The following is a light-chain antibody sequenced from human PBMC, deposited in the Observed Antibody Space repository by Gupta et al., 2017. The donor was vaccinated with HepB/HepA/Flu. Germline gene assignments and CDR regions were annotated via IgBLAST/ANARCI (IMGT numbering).Light chain of an antibody. J-gene: IGKJ5*01. CDR1: QSVSSN. CDR2: GAS. CDR3: QQYDNGPPST. V-gene: IGKV3-15*01. Sequence: RVMTQSPVTLSVSPGERATLSCRASQSVSSNLAWYQQKPGQATRLLIYGASTRATGIPARFSGSGSGTEFTLTISGLKSEDFAVYYCQQYDNGPPSTLGQGTRLEMK.